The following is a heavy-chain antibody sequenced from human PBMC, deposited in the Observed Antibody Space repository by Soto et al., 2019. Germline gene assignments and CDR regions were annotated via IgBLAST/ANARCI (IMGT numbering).Heavy chain of an antibody. Sequence: ASVNVSCKASGYTFTSYGISWVRQAPGQGLEWMGWISAYNGNTNYAQKLQGRVTMTTDTSTSTAYMELRSLRSDDTAVDYCARVNVLLYYFYYYGMDVWGQGTTVTVSS. J-gene: IGHJ6*02. CDR2: ISAYNGNT. V-gene: IGHV1-18*01. D-gene: IGHD2-2*01. CDR3: ARVNVLLYYFYYYGMDV. CDR1: GYTFTSYG.